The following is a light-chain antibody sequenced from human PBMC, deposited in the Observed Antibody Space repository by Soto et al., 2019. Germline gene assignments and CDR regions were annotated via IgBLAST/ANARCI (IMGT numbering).Light chain of an antibody. CDR2: EVS. CDR3: SSYAGSNNLGV. V-gene: IGLV2-8*01. Sequence: QSALTQPPSASGSPGQSVTISCTGTSSDIGGYNYVSWYQYHPGKAPKVMIYEVSKRPSGVPDRFSGSKSGNTASLTVSGLQPEDEADYYCSSYAGSNNLGVFGGGTKLTVL. J-gene: IGLJ3*02. CDR1: SSDIGGYNY.